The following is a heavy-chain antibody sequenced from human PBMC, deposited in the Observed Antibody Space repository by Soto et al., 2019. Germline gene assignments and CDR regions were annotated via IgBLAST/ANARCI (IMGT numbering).Heavy chain of an antibody. CDR1: GFTFTTYS. J-gene: IGHJ4*02. V-gene: IGHV3-21*01. Sequence: EVQLVESGGGLVKPGGSLRLSCAAFGFTFTTYSMNWVRQAPGKGLEWVSSISSSSTYMYYADSVKGRFTISRDNAKNSLYLQMNRLRAEDTALYYCARGTRSGITIFGVVPDYWGQGTLVTVSS. CDR2: ISSSSTYM. D-gene: IGHD3-3*01. CDR3: ARGTRSGITIFGVVPDY.